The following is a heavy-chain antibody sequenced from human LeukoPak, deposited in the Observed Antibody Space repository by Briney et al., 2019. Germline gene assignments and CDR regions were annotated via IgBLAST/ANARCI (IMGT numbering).Heavy chain of an antibody. Sequence: PGGSLRLSCAASGFTFSSYSMNWVRQAPGKGLEWVSYISSSSSTIYYADSVKGRFTISRDNAKNSLYLQMNSLRAEDTAVYYCARDRVDWNYEGFDYWGQGTLVTASS. CDR2: ISSSSSTI. CDR1: GFTFSSYS. CDR3: ARDRVDWNYEGFDY. J-gene: IGHJ4*02. D-gene: IGHD1-7*01. V-gene: IGHV3-48*01.